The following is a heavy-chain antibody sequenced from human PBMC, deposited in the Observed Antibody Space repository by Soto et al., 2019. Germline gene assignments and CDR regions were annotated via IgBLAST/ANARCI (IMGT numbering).Heavy chain of an antibody. CDR2: ISSSSSYI. Sequence: GALRLSCAASGFTFSSYSMNWVRQAPGKGLEWVSSISSSSSYIYYADSVKGRFTISRDNAKNSLYLQMNSLRAEAPAVYYCARDPQGSSSADPTFTYWGQGTLVTVSS. V-gene: IGHV3-21*01. CDR1: GFTFSSYS. J-gene: IGHJ4*02. D-gene: IGHD6-6*01. CDR3: ARDPQGSSSADPTFTY.